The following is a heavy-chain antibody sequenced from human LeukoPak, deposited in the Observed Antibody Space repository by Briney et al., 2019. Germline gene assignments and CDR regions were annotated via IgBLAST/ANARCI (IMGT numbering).Heavy chain of an antibody. CDR3: AREIPILTGYPDY. D-gene: IGHD3-9*01. V-gene: IGHV4-30-4*01. Sequence: SQTLSLTCTVSGGSISSGDYYWSWIRQPPGKGLEWIGYIYYSGSTYYNPSLKSRVTISVDTSKNQFSLKLSPVTAADTAVYYCAREIPILTGYPDYWGQGTLVTVSS. CDR2: IYYSGST. J-gene: IGHJ4*02. CDR1: GGSISSGDYY.